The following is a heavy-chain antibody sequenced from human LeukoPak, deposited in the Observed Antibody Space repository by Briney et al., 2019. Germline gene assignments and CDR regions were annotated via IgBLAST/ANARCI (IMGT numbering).Heavy chain of an antibody. Sequence: PETLSLTCTVSGGSISSHYWSWIRQPPGKGLEWIGYIYYSGSINYNPSLKSRVTISVDTSKNQFSLKLSSVTAADTAVYYCARSGYYDSSGSTGYFDYWGQGTLVTVSS. D-gene: IGHD3-22*01. CDR3: ARSGYYDSSGSTGYFDY. CDR2: IYYSGSI. J-gene: IGHJ4*02. V-gene: IGHV4-59*11. CDR1: GGSISSHY.